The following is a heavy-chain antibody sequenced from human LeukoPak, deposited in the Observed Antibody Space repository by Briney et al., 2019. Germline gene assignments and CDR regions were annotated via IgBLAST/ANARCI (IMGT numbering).Heavy chain of an antibody. V-gene: IGHV1-69*04. CDR2: IIPILGIA. CDR1: GGTYSSYA. D-gene: IGHD3-10*01. CDR3: ASSSSGSDFFDP. Sequence: GASVTVSCKASGGTYSSYAISWVRQAPGQGLEWMGRIIPILGIANYAQKFQGRVTITADKSTSTAYMELSSLRSEDTAVYYCASSSSGSDFFDPWGQGTLVTVSS. J-gene: IGHJ5*02.